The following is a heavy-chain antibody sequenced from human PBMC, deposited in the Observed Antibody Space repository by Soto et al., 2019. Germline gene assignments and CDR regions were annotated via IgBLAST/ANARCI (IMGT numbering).Heavy chain of an antibody. V-gene: IGHV6-1*01. CDR3: ARRGEWELLLYFDY. D-gene: IGHD1-26*01. CDR1: GDSVSSNSAA. Sequence: KQSQTLSLTCAISGDSVSSNSAAWNWIRQSPSRGLEWMGRTYYRSKWYNDYAVSVNSRITINPDTSKNQFSLQLYSVTPEDTAVYYCARRGEWELLLYFDYWGQGTLVTVSS. CDR2: TYYRSKWYN. J-gene: IGHJ4*02.